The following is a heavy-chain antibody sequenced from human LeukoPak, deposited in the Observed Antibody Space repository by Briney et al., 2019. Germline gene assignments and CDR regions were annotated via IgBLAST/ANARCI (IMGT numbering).Heavy chain of an antibody. D-gene: IGHD1-26*01. Sequence: GGSLRLSCAASGFTFSSYAMSWVRQAPGKGLEWVSAISGSGGSTYYADSVKGRFTISRENTKNTLYLQMSSLRAEDTAVYYCASVLSGSYGHWGQGTLVTVSS. CDR3: ASVLSGSYGH. CDR2: ISGSGGST. J-gene: IGHJ4*02. CDR1: GFTFSSYA. V-gene: IGHV3-23*01.